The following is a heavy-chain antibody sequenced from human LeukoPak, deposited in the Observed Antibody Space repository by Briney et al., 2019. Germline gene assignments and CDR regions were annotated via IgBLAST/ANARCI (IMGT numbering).Heavy chain of an antibody. Sequence: SETLSLTCAVSGGSINSPKSWSWVRQPPGKGLEWIGDRYHSGGTYYNPSLKSRVTISVDTSKNQFSLKLNSVTAADTAVYYCARHYGPWGQGTLVTVSS. J-gene: IGHJ5*02. D-gene: IGHD3-16*01. CDR1: GGSINSPKS. V-gene: IGHV4-4*02. CDR2: RYHSGGT. CDR3: ARHYGP.